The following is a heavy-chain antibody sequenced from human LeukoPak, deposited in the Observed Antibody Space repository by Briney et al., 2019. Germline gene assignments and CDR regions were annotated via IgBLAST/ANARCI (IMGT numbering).Heavy chain of an antibody. J-gene: IGHJ4*02. CDR2: INPNSGGT. Sequence: ASVKVSCKASGYTFTGYYMHWVRQAPGQGLEWMGWINPNSGGTNYAQKFQGRVTMTRDMSISTAYMELSRLRSDDTAVYYCARDYYDSSGYSNDYFDYWGQGTLVTVSS. CDR3: ARDYYDSSGYSNDYFDY. D-gene: IGHD3-22*01. V-gene: IGHV1-2*02. CDR1: GYTFTGYY.